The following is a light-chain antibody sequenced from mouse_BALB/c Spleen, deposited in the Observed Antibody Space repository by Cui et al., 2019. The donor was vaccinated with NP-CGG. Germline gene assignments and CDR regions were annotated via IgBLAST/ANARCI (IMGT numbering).Light chain of an antibody. Sequence: QAVVTQDSALTTSPGETVTLTCRSSTGAVTTSNYANWVQEKPDHLFTGLVGGTNNRVPGVSARFSGSLIGDKAALTITGAQTEDEAIYFCALWYSNHWVFGGGTTLTVL. V-gene: IGLV1*01. CDR1: TGAVTTSNY. CDR2: GTN. CDR3: ALWYSNHWV. J-gene: IGLJ1*01.